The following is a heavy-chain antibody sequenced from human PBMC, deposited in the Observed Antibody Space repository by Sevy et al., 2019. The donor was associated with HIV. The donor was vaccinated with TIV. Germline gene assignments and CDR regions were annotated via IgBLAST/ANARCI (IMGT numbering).Heavy chain of an antibody. CDR3: VKGPHPAVTTSYALDV. J-gene: IGHJ6*02. Sequence: GGSLRLSCAASGFIFKSYGMHWVRQAPGKGLEWVTFIRNDGSTKYYADSVRGRFIASRDNPKNTLYLQMNSLRPEDTAVYYCVKGPHPAVTTSYALDVWGQGTTVTVSS. CDR2: IRNDGSTK. D-gene: IGHD4-17*01. V-gene: IGHV3-30*02. CDR1: GFIFKSYG.